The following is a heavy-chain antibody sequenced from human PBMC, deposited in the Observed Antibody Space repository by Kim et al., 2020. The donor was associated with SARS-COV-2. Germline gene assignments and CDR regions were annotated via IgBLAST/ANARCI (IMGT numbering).Heavy chain of an antibody. J-gene: IGHJ6*02. CDR3: VRRSSSSSWYATRGGNYGMDV. CDR2: IYPGDSDT. Sequence: GESLKISCKGSGYSFTSYWIGWVRQMPGKGLEWMGIIYPGDSDTRYSPSFQGQVTISADKSISTAYLQWSSLKASDTAMYYCVRRSSSSSWYATRGGNYGMDVWGQGTTVTVSS. V-gene: IGHV5-51*01. CDR1: GYSFTSYW. D-gene: IGHD6-13*01.